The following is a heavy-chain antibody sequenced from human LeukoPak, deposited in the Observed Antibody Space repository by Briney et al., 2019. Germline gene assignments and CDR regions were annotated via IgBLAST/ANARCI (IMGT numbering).Heavy chain of an antibody. Sequence: GGSLRLSCAVSGFMFSQHTMSWVRQAPGKRLEWVSSISGSGDATRYADSVMGRFTISRDIAKNTLSLQMNSLRAEDTAVYYCARDRWLGAFDIWGQGTMVTVSS. CDR2: ISGSGDAT. CDR3: ARDRWLGAFDI. V-gene: IGHV3-23*01. J-gene: IGHJ3*02. CDR1: GFMFSQHT. D-gene: IGHD6-19*01.